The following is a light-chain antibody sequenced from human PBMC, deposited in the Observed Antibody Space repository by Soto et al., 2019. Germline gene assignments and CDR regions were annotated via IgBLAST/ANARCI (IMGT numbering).Light chain of an antibody. CDR3: RSYTSSIHYV. Sequence: QSALTRPAAVSGSPGQSITISCTGTSSDVGGYNYVSWYQQHPGKAPKLMIYEVSNRPSGVSNRFSGSKSGNTASLTISGLQAEDEADYYCRSYTSSIHYVFGTGTKVAVL. J-gene: IGLJ1*01. CDR2: EVS. V-gene: IGLV2-14*01. CDR1: SSDVGGYNY.